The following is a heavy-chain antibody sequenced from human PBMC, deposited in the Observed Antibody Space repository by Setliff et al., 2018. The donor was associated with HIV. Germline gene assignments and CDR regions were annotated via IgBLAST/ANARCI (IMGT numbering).Heavy chain of an antibody. CDR2: INGVNGKT. V-gene: IGHV1-3*01. Sequence: SGESLKVSCQASEYSFKYYAFHWVRQAPGQRLEWMGWINGVNGKTKYSQNFQDRVTFTRDTSATTAYMDLSSLTSEDTAVYFCAGGPVAGLMRKWGQGTQVTVSS. CDR3: AGGPVAGLMRK. D-gene: IGHD6-19*01. J-gene: IGHJ4*02. CDR1: EYSFKYYA.